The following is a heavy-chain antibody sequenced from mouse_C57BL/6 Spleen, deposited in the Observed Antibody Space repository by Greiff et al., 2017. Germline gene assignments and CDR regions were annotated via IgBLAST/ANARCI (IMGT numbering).Heavy chain of an antibody. CDR1: GYTFTDYN. D-gene: IGHD1-1*01. V-gene: IGHV1-22*01. CDR2: INPNNGGT. J-gene: IGHJ3*01. Sequence: EVKLVESGPELVKPGASVKMSCKASGYTFTDYNMHWVKQSHGKSLEWIGYINPNNGGTSYNQKFKGKATLTVNKSSSTAYMELRSLTSEDSAVYYCARERGYYYGSSYRAWFAYWGQGTLVTVSA. CDR3: ARERGYYYGSSYRAWFAY.